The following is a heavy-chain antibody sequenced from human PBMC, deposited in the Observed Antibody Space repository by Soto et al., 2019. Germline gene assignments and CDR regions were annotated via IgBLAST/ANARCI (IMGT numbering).Heavy chain of an antibody. J-gene: IGHJ5*02. CDR2: IYWDDDK. D-gene: IGHD2-2*01. V-gene: IGHV2-5*02. CDR1: GFSHSTSGVG. CDR3: AHKNIVVVPAAETYNWFDP. Sequence: GSGPTLVNPTQTLTLTCTFSGFSHSTSGVGVGWIRQPPGKALEWLALIYWDDDKRYSPSLKSRLTITKDTSKNQVVLTMTNMDPVDTATYYCAHKNIVVVPAAETYNWFDPWGQGTLVTVSS.